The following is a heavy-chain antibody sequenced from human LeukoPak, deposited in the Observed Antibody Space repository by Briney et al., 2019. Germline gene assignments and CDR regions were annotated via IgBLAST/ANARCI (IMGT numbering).Heavy chain of an antibody. J-gene: IGHJ3*02. CDR2: ISSSSSYI. CDR3: AREFNSGSHALDI. CDR1: GFTFSSYS. Sequence: PGGSLRLSCAASGFTFSSYSMNWVRQAPGKGLEWVSSISSSSSYIYYADSVKGRFTISRDNAKNSLYLQMNSLRAEDTAVYYCAREFNSGSHALDIWGQGTMVTVSS. V-gene: IGHV3-21*01. D-gene: IGHD3-10*01.